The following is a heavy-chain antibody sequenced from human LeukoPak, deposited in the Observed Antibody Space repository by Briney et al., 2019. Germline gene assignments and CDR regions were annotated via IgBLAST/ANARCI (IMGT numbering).Heavy chain of an antibody. CDR1: GFTFSSYG. V-gene: IGHV3-30*02. CDR3: AKQSGRTGSAEYFQH. Sequence: GGSLRLSCAASGFTFSSYGMHWVRQAPGKGLEWVAFIRYDGSNKYYADSVKGRFTISRDNSKNTLYLQMNSLRAEDTAVYYCAKQSGRTGSAEYFQHWGQGTLVTVSS. J-gene: IGHJ1*01. CDR2: IRYDGSNK. D-gene: IGHD2-15*01.